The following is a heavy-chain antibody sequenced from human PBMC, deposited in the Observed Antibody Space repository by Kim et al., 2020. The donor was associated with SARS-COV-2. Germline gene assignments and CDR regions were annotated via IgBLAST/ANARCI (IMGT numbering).Heavy chain of an antibody. Sequence: GGSTSYADSVKGRFTISRDNSKNTLYLQMNNLRAEDTAVYYCANLYGSGSWGQGTLVTVSS. J-gene: IGHJ4*02. CDR2: GGST. CDR3: ANLYGSGS. D-gene: IGHD3-10*01. V-gene: IGHV3-23*01.